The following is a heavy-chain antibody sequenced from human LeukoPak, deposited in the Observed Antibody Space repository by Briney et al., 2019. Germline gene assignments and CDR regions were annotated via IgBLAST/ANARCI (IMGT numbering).Heavy chain of an antibody. CDR2: TYYRSQQWHS. CDR1: GDSVSSNGAS. Sequence: QTLSLTCAISGDSVSSNGASWNWIRQSPSRGLQWLGRTYYRSQQWHSDYAPSVKGRITLNPDTSKNQFSLQLNSMTPEDTAVYYCGRETDFGVVTNWGQGTLVTVSS. D-gene: IGHD3-3*01. J-gene: IGHJ4*02. CDR3: GRETDFGVVTN. V-gene: IGHV6-1*01.